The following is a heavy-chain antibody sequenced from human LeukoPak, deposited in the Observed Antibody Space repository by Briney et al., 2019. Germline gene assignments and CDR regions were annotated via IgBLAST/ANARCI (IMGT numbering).Heavy chain of an antibody. CDR1: GYSISSDY. CDR3: AGGVVVEANAPEWFDP. D-gene: IGHD2-15*01. J-gene: IGHJ5*02. Sequence: PSETLSLTSSVSGYSISSDYGNWIRQPPGKGLEWIWYVFYTGRTNYNPFFKSRVTMSVDPSKSQFSLNLTSVTAADTAVYFCAGGVVVEANAPEWFDPWGQGTLVIVSP. V-gene: IGHV4-59*01. CDR2: VFYTGRT.